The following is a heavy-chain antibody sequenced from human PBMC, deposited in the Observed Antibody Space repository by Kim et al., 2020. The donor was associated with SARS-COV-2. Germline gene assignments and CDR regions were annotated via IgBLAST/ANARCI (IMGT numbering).Heavy chain of an antibody. CDR3: AKERRKYCSGGSCHLEY. Sequence: VNSRFTISRDNSKNTMYLQMTIMRAEDTAVYYCAKERRKYCSGGSCHLEYWGQGTLVTVSS. D-gene: IGHD2-15*01. J-gene: IGHJ4*02. V-gene: IGHV3-33*06.